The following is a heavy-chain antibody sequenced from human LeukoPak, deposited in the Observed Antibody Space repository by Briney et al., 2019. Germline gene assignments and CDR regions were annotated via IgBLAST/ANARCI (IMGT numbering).Heavy chain of an antibody. CDR3: ARDCGITGVCY. D-gene: IGHD1-20*01. CDR1: GFTVSSNY. J-gene: IGHJ4*02. V-gene: IGHV3-66*02. CDR2: IYSGGST. Sequence: GGSLRLSCAVSGFTVSSNYTSWVRQAPGKGLEWVSVIYSGGSTYYADSVKGRLTISRDNSKNTLYLQMNSLRAEDTAVYYCARDCGITGVCYWGQGTLVTVSS.